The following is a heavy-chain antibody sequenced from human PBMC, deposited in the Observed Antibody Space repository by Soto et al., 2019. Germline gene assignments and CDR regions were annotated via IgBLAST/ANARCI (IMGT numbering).Heavy chain of an antibody. CDR2: IYYSGST. J-gene: IGHJ3*02. D-gene: IGHD4-17*01. V-gene: IGHV4-59*01. Sequence: PSETLSLTCTVSGCSISSYYWSWIRQPPGKGLEWIGYIYYSGSTNYNPSLKSRVTISVDTSKNQFSLKLSSVTAADTAVYYCARPFILNDYDDSHDAFDIWGQGTMVTVSS. CDR1: GCSISSYY. CDR3: ARPFILNDYDDSHDAFDI.